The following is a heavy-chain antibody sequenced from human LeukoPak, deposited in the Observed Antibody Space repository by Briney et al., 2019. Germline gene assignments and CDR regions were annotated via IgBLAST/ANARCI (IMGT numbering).Heavy chain of an antibody. Sequence: PSETLSLTCNVSGGSIRGYYWSWIRQPAGKGLEWIGRIYTSGTTNYNPSLKSRVTISIDTSKNQFSLKLSSVTAADTAVYYCARGLWFGDENPPYFDYWGQGTLVTVSS. CDR3: ARGLWFGDENPPYFDY. V-gene: IGHV4-4*07. D-gene: IGHD3-10*01. CDR1: GGSIRGYY. CDR2: IYTSGTT. J-gene: IGHJ4*02.